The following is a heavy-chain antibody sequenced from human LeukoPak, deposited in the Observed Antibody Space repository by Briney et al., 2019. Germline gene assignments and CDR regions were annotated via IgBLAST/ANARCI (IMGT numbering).Heavy chain of an antibody. CDR2: ISSSGSTT. CDR1: GFTFSDYY. CDR3: ARQEYRYGQYYFDY. D-gene: IGHD5-18*01. Sequence: PGGSLRLSCAASGFTFSDYYMSWIRQAPGKGLEWVSYISSSGSTTYYADSVKGRFTISSDNAKNSLYLQMNSLKAEDTAVYYCARQEYRYGQYYFDYWGQGTLVTVSS. V-gene: IGHV3-11*01. J-gene: IGHJ4*02.